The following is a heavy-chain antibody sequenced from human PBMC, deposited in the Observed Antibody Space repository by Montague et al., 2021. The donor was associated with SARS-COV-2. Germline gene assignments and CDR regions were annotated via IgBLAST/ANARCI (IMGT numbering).Heavy chain of an antibody. Sequence: SRRLSCDASGFTFSSYAMHWVRQAPGKGLEWVAVISYDGSNKYYADSVKGRFTISRDNSKNTLYLQMNSLRAEDTAVYYCARDNYDYVWGSYRYIYWGQGTLVTVSS. D-gene: IGHD3-16*02. CDR2: ISYDGSNK. J-gene: IGHJ4*02. CDR3: ARDNYDYVWGSYRYIY. V-gene: IGHV3-30*04. CDR1: GFTFSSYA.